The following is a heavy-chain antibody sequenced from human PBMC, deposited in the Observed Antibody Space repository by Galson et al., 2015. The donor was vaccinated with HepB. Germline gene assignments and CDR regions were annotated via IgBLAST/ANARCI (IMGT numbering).Heavy chain of an antibody. CDR2: IYYSGST. V-gene: IGHV4-31*03. D-gene: IGHD6-13*01. CDR3: AREYSSSWYFDY. CDR1: GGSISSGGYY. J-gene: IGHJ4*02. Sequence: TLSLTCTVSGGSISSGGYYWSWIRQHPGKGLEWIGYIYYSGSTYYNPSLKSRVTISVDTSKNQFSLKLSSVTAADTAVYYCAREYSSSWYFDYWGQGTLVTVSS.